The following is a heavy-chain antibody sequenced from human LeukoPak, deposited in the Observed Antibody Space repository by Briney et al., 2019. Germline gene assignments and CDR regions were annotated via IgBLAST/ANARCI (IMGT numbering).Heavy chain of an antibody. Sequence: GASLNVSCKASVYTFTGYYMHWVRQAPGQGLEWMGWINPNSGGTNYAQNFQGRVTMTRDTSISTAYMEVSRLRSDDTAVYYCAREDSSGYDYWGQGTLVTVSS. D-gene: IGHD3-22*01. CDR2: INPNSGGT. V-gene: IGHV1-2*02. CDR3: AREDSSGYDY. J-gene: IGHJ4*02. CDR1: VYTFTGYY.